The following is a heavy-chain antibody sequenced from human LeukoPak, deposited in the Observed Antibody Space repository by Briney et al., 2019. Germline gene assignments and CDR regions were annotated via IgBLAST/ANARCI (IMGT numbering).Heavy chain of an antibody. V-gene: IGHV1-18*04. CDR3: ARLDYYYYYGMDV. Sequence: ASVKVSWKASGYTFTSYGISWARQAPGQGLEWMGWISAYNGNTNYAQKLQGRVTMTTDTSTSTAYMELRSLRSDDTAVYYCARLDYYYYYGMDVWGKGTTVTVSS. CDR1: GYTFTSYG. J-gene: IGHJ6*04. CDR2: ISAYNGNT.